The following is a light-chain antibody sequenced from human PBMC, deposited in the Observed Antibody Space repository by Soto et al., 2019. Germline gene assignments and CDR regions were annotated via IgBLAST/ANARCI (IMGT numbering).Light chain of an antibody. Sequence: QSALTQPASVSGSPGQSIIISCTGTSSDVGGYNYVSWYQQHPGKVPKLMIYEVINRPSGVSNRFSVSKSGNTASLTNSGIQAEDEADYHCSSYTSSNTVVFGGGTKLTVL. CDR2: EVI. CDR1: SSDVGGYNY. J-gene: IGLJ2*01. V-gene: IGLV2-14*01. CDR3: SSYTSSNTVV.